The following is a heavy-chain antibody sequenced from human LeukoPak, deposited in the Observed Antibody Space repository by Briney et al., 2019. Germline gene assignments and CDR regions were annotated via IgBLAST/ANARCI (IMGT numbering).Heavy chain of an antibody. CDR2: ISAYNGNT. Sequence: ASVKVSCKASGYTFTSYGISWVRQAPGQGLEWMGWISAYNGNTNYAQKLQGRVTMTTDTSTSTAYMELSSLKSDDTALYYCARLGLVSDSTGNHYYFYGMDVWGQGTSVTVSS. J-gene: IGHJ6*02. D-gene: IGHD2-8*02. V-gene: IGHV1-18*01. CDR3: ARLGLVSDSTGNHYYFYGMDV. CDR1: GYTFTSYG.